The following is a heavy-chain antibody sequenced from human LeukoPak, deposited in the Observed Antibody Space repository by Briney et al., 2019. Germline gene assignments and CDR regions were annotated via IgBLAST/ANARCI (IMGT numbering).Heavy chain of an antibody. CDR1: GFTFSTYE. D-gene: IGHD1-1*01. CDR2: INSRGNTK. J-gene: IGHJ4*02. CDR3: ARDQNWSPDW. V-gene: IGHV3-48*03. Sequence: GGSLRLSCAASGFTFSTYEMNWVRQAPGKGREWVSYINSRGNTKHYSDSVRGRFTVSRDNAKNSLYLQMNSLRAEDTAMYYCARDQNWSPDWWGQGTLVTVSS.